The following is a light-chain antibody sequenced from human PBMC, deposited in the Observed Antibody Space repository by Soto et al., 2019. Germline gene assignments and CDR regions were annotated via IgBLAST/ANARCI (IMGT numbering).Light chain of an antibody. CDR3: SLYTSENTYV. CDR2: EAS. Sequence: QSALTQPPSVSGSPGQSVTISCTGTSTDFVSYNRVSWYQQPPGTAPKLIIYEASNRPSGVPDRFSGSKSGNTASLTISGLQAADEADYYCSLYTSENTYVFGTGTTVTVL. J-gene: IGLJ1*01. CDR1: STDFVSYNR. V-gene: IGLV2-18*01.